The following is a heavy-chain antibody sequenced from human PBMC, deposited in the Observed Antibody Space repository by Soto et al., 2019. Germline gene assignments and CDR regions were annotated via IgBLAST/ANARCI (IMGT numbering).Heavy chain of an antibody. J-gene: IGHJ5*01. CDR1: GYTFTSYG. CDR2: INACNGDT. D-gene: IGHD3-22*01. Sequence: ASVKVSCKASGYTFTSYGIHWVRQAPGQGLEWMGWINACNGDTKYSQKFQGRVTITRDTSAITAYMELSSLRSEDTAVYYCARAWTKYDTSGQGDSWGQGTLVTVSS. CDR3: ARAWTKYDTSGQGDS. V-gene: IGHV1-3*01.